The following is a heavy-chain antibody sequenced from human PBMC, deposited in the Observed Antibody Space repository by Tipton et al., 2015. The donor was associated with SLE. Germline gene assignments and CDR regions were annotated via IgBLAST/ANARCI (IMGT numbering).Heavy chain of an antibody. V-gene: IGHV4-39*07. J-gene: IGHJ3*02. D-gene: IGHD3-10*01. CDR3: AREGITMVYAFDI. CDR2: IYYSGST. Sequence: TLSLTCTVSGGSISSSSYYWGWIRQLPGKGLEWIGSIYYSGSTYYNPSLKSRVTISVDTSKNQFSLKLSSVTAADTAVYYCAREGITMVYAFDIWGQGTMVTVSS. CDR1: GGSISSSSYY.